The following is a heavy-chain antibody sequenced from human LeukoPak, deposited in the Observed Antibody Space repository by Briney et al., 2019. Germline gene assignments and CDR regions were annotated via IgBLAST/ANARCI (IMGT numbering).Heavy chain of an antibody. J-gene: IGHJ4*02. D-gene: IGHD3-16*02. CDR3: ARVGFSFFDY. CDR2: INHSGST. V-gene: IGHV4-39*07. CDR1: GDSISSSSYY. Sequence: SETLSLTCTVSGDSISSSSYYWGWIRQPPGKGLEWIGEINHSGSTNYNPSLKSRVTISVDTSKNQFSLKLSSVTAADTAVYYCARVGFSFFDYWGQGTLVTVSS.